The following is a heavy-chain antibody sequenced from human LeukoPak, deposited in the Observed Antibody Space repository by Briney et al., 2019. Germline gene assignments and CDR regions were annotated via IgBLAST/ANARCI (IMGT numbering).Heavy chain of an antibody. CDR2: LSYEGSNK. Sequence: GGCLRLSRAASGFTFSIHGVQWVRHAPGRGLEWGAVLSYEGSNKYYTDSVKGRFTTTRDNSKNTRYLQMNSLRADDTAVYYCSRDFDGYTEYWGQGTLVTVSS. CDR1: GFTFSIHG. V-gene: IGHV3-33*01. CDR3: SRDFDGYTEY. D-gene: IGHD5-24*01. J-gene: IGHJ4*02.